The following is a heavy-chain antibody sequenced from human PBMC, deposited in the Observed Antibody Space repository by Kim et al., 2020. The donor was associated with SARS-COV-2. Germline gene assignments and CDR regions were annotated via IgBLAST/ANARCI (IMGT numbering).Heavy chain of an antibody. CDR3: ARGGGYYPFDY. J-gene: IGHJ4*02. V-gene: IGHV4-59*09. Sequence: TNYNPSLKSRVTISVDTSKNQFSLKLSSVTAADTAVYYCARGGGYYPFDYWGQGTLVTVSS. D-gene: IGHD3-22*01. CDR2: T.